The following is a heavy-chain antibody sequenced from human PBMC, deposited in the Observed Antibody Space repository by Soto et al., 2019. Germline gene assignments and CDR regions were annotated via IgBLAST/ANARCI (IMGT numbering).Heavy chain of an antibody. J-gene: IGHJ4*02. CDR3: AHRGYMYGNWDHGYFDY. Sequence: QITLNESGPTRVRPTQTLALTCTFSGFSLTTSGVGVGWIRKTPGKALEWLAVIYWDDDKRYSPSLKSRLTITKDTSKNQVVLTMADMDPVDTATYFCAHRGYMYGNWDHGYFDYWGQGTLVTVSS. V-gene: IGHV2-5*02. D-gene: IGHD5-18*01. CDR1: GFSLTTSGVG. CDR2: IYWDDDK.